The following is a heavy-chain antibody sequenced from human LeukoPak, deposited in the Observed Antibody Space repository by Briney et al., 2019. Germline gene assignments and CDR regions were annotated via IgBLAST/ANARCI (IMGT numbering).Heavy chain of an antibody. CDR2: IWYDGSNK. CDR3: ARITFGGVIVIADYFDY. J-gene: IGHJ4*02. V-gene: IGHV3-33*01. CDR1: GFTFSSYG. D-gene: IGHD3-16*02. Sequence: GRSLRLSCAASGFTFSSYGMHWVRQAPGKGLEWVAVIWYDGSNKYYADSVKGRFTISRDNSKNTLYLQMNSLRAEDTAVYYCARITFGGVIVIADYFDYWGQGTLVTVSS.